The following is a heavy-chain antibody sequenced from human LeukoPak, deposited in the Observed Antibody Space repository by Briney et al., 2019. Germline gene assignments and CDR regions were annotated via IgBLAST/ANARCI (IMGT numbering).Heavy chain of an antibody. CDR2: ISAGDST. CDR3: AKPRGLTIVGAHFDY. J-gene: IGHJ4*02. D-gene: IGHD1-26*01. CDR1: AFTFNSYA. V-gene: IGHV3-23*01. Sequence: GGSLRLSCAASAFTFNSYAMSWVRQAPGKGLEWVSTISAGDSTYYPDSVKGRFIISRDNSKNTLYLQMNSLRAEDTALYYCAKPRGLTIVGAHFDYWGQGTLVTVSS.